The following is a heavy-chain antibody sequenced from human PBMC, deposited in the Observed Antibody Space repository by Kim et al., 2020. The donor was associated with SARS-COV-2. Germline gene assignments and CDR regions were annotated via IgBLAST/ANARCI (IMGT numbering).Heavy chain of an antibody. Sequence: TYYADSVKRRFTISRDNSKNTLFLQMNSLRAEDTAIYYCAKDTGSRSFDYWGQGTLLTVSS. CDR3: AKDTGSRSFDY. J-gene: IGHJ4*02. V-gene: IGHV3-23*01. D-gene: IGHD2-15*01. CDR2: T.